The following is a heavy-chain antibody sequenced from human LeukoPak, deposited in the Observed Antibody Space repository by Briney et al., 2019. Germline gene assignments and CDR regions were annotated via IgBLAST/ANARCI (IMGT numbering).Heavy chain of an antibody. CDR1: GFTFSSYG. D-gene: IGHD3-3*01. V-gene: IGHV3-30*18. Sequence: GGSLRLSCAASGFTFSSYGMHWVRQAPGKGLEWVAVISYDGSNKYYADSVKGRFTISRDNSKNTLYLQMNSLRAEDTAVYYCAKDQLGVGDYWGQETLVTVSS. CDR2: ISYDGSNK. J-gene: IGHJ4*02. CDR3: AKDQLGVGDY.